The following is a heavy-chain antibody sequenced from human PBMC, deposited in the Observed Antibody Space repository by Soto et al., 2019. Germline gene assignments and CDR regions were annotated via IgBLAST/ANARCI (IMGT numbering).Heavy chain of an antibody. J-gene: IGHJ5*02. V-gene: IGHV4-31*03. CDR3: ARAAATLKWGWFDP. CDR1: GGSISSGGYY. Sequence: PSETLSLTCTVSGGSISSGGYYWSWIRQHPGKGLEWIGYIYYSGSTYYNPSLKSRVTISVDTSKNQFSLKLSSVTAADTAVYYCARAAATLKWGWFDPWGQGTLVTVSS. D-gene: IGHD2-15*01. CDR2: IYYSGST.